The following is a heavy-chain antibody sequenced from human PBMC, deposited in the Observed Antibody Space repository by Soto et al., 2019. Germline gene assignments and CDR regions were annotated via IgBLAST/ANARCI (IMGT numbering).Heavy chain of an antibody. D-gene: IGHD2-15*01. CDR3: ATYCSGGSCYLDY. V-gene: IGHV4-31*03. J-gene: IGHJ4*02. Sequence: SETLSLTCTVSGGSISSGGYYWSWIRQHPGKGLEWIGYTYYSGSTYYNPSLKSRVTISVDTSKNQFSLKLSSVTAADTAVYYCATYCSGGSCYLDYWGQGTLVTVSS. CDR2: TYYSGST. CDR1: GGSISSGGYY.